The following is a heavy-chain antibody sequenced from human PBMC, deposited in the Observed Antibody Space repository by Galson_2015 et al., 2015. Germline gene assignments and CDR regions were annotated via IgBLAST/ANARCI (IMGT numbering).Heavy chain of an antibody. CDR2: ITSTGDTT. CDR1: AFAFSIYE. V-gene: IGHV3-48*03. Sequence: SLRLSCAASAFAFSIYEMNWIRQAPGKGLEWVSYITSTGDTTYYADSVKGRFTVSRDNAKNSLFLQMNSLRAEDTALYYCAKTSVQAGSSWYMDSWGKGTTVTVSS. CDR3: AKTSVQAGSSWYMDS. J-gene: IGHJ6*03. D-gene: IGHD6-13*01.